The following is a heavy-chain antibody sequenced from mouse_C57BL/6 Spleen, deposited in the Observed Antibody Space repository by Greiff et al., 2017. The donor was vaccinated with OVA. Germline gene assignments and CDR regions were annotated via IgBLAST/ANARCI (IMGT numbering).Heavy chain of an antibody. Sequence: QVQLQQPGAELVKPGASVKLSCKASGYTFTSYWMHWVKQRPGQGLEWIGMIHPNSGSTNYNEKFKSKATLTVDKSSSTAYMQRSSLTSEDSAVYYCAPHYYGSSYDYFDYWGQGTTLTVSS. V-gene: IGHV1-64*01. D-gene: IGHD1-1*01. CDR1: GYTFTSYW. J-gene: IGHJ2*01. CDR3: APHYYGSSYDYFDY. CDR2: IHPNSGST.